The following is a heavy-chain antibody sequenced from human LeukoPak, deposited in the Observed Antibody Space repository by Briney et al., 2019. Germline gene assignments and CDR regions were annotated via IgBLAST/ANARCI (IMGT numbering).Heavy chain of an antibody. D-gene: IGHD4-11*01. J-gene: IGHJ5*02. CDR3: AREDYQYNWFDP. CDR2: IWYDGSNK. CDR1: GFTFSSYG. Sequence: GGSLRLSCAASGFTFSSYGMHWVRQAPGKGLEWVAVIWYDGSNKYYADSVKGRFTISRDNSKNTLYLQMNSLRAEDTAVYYCAREDYQYNWFDPWGQGTLVTVSS. V-gene: IGHV3-33*01.